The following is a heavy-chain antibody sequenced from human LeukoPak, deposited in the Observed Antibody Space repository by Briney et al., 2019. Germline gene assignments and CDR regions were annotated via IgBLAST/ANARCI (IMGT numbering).Heavy chain of an antibody. J-gene: IGHJ3*02. Sequence: GGSLRLSCAASGFTVSSNYMSWVRQAPGKGLEWVSVIYSGGSTYYADSVKGRFTISRDNSKNTLYLQMNSLRAEDTSVYYCARGWSGYDTVAQDAFDIWGQGTMVTVSS. D-gene: IGHD5-12*01. CDR3: ARGWSGYDTVAQDAFDI. V-gene: IGHV3-66*01. CDR2: IYSGGST. CDR1: GFTVSSNY.